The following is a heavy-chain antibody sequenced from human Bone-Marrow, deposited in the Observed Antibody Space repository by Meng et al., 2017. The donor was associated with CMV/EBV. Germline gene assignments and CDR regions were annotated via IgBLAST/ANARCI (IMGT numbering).Heavy chain of an antibody. D-gene: IGHD3-3*01. V-gene: IGHV4-39*07. J-gene: IGHJ5*02. Sequence: SSSYEWGWIRQPPGKGLEWIGSIYYSGSTYYNPSLKSRVTISVDTSKNQFSLKLSSVTAADTAVYYCARGSRAITIFGVVLNWFDPWGQGTLVTVSS. CDR1: SSSYE. CDR2: IYYSGST. CDR3: ARGSRAITIFGVVLNWFDP.